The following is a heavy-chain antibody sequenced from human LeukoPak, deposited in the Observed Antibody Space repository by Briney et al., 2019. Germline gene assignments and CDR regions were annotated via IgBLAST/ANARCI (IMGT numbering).Heavy chain of an antibody. J-gene: IGHJ3*01. CDR1: GGSISSGDYY. CDR3: ARRWVYDKRAFDA. Sequence: SETLSLTCTVSGGSISSGDYYWSWIRQPPGKGLEWIGYIYYTGTTDSNPSLKSRVTISLDTSKNQFSLNLSSVTAADTAVYYCARRWVYDKRAFDAWGQGTMVTVSS. V-gene: IGHV4-61*08. D-gene: IGHD3-16*01. CDR2: IYYTGTT.